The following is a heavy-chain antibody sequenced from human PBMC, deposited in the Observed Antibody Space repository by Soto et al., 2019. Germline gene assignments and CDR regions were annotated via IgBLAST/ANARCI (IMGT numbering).Heavy chain of an antibody. CDR2: IYTSGST. Sequence: LSLTCTVSGGSISSYYWSWIRQPAGKGLEWIGRIYTSGSTNYNPSLKSRVTMSVDTSKNQFSLKLSSVTAADTAVYYCAREDKYCSGGSCYHSSSFVIDYWGQGTLVTVSS. J-gene: IGHJ4*02. CDR3: AREDKYCSGGSCYHSSSFVIDY. D-gene: IGHD2-15*01. CDR1: GGSISSYY. V-gene: IGHV4-4*07.